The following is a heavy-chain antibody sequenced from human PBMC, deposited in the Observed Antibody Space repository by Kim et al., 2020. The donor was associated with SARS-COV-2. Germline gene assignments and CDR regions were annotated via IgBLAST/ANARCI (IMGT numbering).Heavy chain of an antibody. CDR1: GGSFSGYY. CDR3: ARAYYYDSSGYSPFDY. V-gene: IGHV4-34*01. D-gene: IGHD3-22*01. CDR2: INHSGST. Sequence: SETLSLTCAVYGGSFSGYYWSWIRQPPGKGLEWIGEINHSGSTNYNPSLKSRVTISVDTSKNQFSLKLSSVTAADTAVYYCARAYYYDSSGYSPFDYWGQGTLVTVSS. J-gene: IGHJ4*02.